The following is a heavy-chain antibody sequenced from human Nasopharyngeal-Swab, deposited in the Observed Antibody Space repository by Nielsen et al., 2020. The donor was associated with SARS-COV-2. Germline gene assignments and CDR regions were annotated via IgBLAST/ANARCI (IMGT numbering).Heavy chain of an antibody. CDR2: FSYSGPT. J-gene: IGHJ5*02. V-gene: IGHV4-39*01. CDR1: GDSISSNSYY. CDR3: ASYYYDSRDYSYWFDP. Sequence: SETLSLTCTVSGDSISSNSYYWGWIRQSPGKGLEWIGSFSYSGPTYFNPSLKSRVTISVDTSKNQFSVKLSSVTAADTAVYYCASYYYDSRDYSYWFDPWGQGTLVTVSS. D-gene: IGHD3-22*01.